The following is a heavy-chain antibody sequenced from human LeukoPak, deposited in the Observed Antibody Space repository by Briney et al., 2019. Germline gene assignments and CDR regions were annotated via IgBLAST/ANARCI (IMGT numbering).Heavy chain of an antibody. V-gene: IGHV4-34*01. D-gene: IGHD4-17*01. CDR1: GGSFSDYY. Sequence: SETLSLTCAVYGGSFSDYYWSWIRQPPGKGLEWIGEINHSGSTNYSPSLKSRVTISVDTSKKQFSLKLSSVTAADTAVYYCARHYFSTLTTLLRGVKKQRSRFDPWGQGTLVTVSS. CDR2: INHSGST. J-gene: IGHJ5*02. CDR3: ARHYFSTLTTLLRGVKKQRSRFDP.